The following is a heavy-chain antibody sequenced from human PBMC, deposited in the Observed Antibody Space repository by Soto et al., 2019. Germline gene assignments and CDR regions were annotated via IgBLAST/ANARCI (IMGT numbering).Heavy chain of an antibody. D-gene: IGHD2-2*01. CDR3: ARDFCPVPTRYEL. V-gene: IGHV3-30*12. CDR2: ISYNGSNK. CDR1: GFSFSLYG. J-gene: IGHJ4*02. Sequence: PEGSLRLSCAASGFSFSLYGMQWVRQAPGKGLEWVAVISYNGSNKYYADSVKGRFTISRDNSKNTLYLQMNSLRADDTAVYYCARDFCPVPTRYELWGQGVLVTVSS.